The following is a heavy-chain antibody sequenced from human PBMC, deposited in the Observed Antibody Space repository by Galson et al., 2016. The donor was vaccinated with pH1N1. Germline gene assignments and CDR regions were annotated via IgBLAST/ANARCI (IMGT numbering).Heavy chain of an antibody. Sequence: SVRLSCAASGFTFSSWHMDWVRQAPGEGLGWISFITYTSATIYYAATVKGRLTVSRDTAKNSLYLQMNSLRAEDTAVYYCARPCNYEGDDRGAFDLWGQGTMVTVSP. V-gene: IGHV3-48*04. CDR2: ITYTSATI. CDR3: ARPCNYEGDDRGAFDL. D-gene: IGHD1-7*01. CDR1: GFTFSSWH. J-gene: IGHJ3*01.